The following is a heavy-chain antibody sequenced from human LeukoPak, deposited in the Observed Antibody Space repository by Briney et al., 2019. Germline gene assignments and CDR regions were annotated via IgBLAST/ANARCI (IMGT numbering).Heavy chain of an antibody. J-gene: IGHJ4*02. CDR1: GGSISSGGYY. CDR3: ARVNYGSATKEDY. V-gene: IGHV4-31*03. CDR2: IYYSGSA. D-gene: IGHD3-10*01. Sequence: SKTLSLTCTVSGGSISSGGYYWSWIRQHPGKGLEWIGYIYYSGSAYYNPSLKSRVTISVDTSENQFSLRLSSVTAADTAVYYCARVNYGSATKEDYWGQGTLVTVSS.